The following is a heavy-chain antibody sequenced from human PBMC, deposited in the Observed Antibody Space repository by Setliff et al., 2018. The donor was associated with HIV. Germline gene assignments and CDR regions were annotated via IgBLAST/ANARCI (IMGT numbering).Heavy chain of an antibody. CDR3: AKDRTVVVITIFDY. Sequence: GSLRLSCAASGFTFSSYAMSWVRQTPGKGLEWVSFISSSAGSTYYSDSVKGRFTISRDNAKNSLYLQMNSLRAEDTAVYYCAKDRTVVVITIFDYWGQGTLVTVSS. D-gene: IGHD3-22*01. J-gene: IGHJ4*02. CDR1: GFTFSSYA. CDR2: ISSSAGST. V-gene: IGHV3-23*01.